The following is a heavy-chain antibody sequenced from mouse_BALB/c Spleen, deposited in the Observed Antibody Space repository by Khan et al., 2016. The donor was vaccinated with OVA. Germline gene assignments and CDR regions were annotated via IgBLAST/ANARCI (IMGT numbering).Heavy chain of an antibody. Sequence: QMQLEESGPGLVAPSQSLSITCTVSGFSLSRYNIHWVRQPPGKGLEWLGMIWGGGGTDYNSTLKSRLSISKDNSKSQVFLKMNSLQTDDSAMYYCARANYRYDGYYAMDYWGQGTSVTGSS. CDR2: IWGGGGT. D-gene: IGHD2-14*01. CDR3: ARANYRYDGYYAMDY. J-gene: IGHJ4*01. V-gene: IGHV2-6-4*01. CDR1: GFSLSRYN.